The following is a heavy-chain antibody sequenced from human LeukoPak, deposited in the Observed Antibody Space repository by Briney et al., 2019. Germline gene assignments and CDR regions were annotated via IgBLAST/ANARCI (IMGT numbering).Heavy chain of an antibody. Sequence: PGGSLRLSCAASGFTFSSYEMNWVRQAPGKGLEGVSYISTSGSTIYYADSVKGRFTISRDNAKTSLYLQMNSLRAEDTAVYYCARDGPVVTTPFDNWGQGTLVTVSS. J-gene: IGHJ4*02. D-gene: IGHD4-23*01. CDR1: GFTFSSYE. CDR3: ARDGPVVTTPFDN. CDR2: ISTSGSTI. V-gene: IGHV3-48*03.